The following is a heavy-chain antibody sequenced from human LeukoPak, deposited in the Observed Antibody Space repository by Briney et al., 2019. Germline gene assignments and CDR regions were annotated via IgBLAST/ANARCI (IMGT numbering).Heavy chain of an antibody. CDR2: IYHSGIT. V-gene: IGHV4-30-2*01. J-gene: IGHJ4*02. D-gene: IGHD6-13*01. Sequence: SETLSLTCTVSGGSNSSGGYYWSWIRQPPGKGLEWIGYIYHSGITYYNPSLKSRVTISVDRSKNQFSLKLSSVTAADTAVYYCARDSAAGSDYWGQGTLVTVSS. CDR1: GGSNSSGGYY. CDR3: ARDSAAGSDY.